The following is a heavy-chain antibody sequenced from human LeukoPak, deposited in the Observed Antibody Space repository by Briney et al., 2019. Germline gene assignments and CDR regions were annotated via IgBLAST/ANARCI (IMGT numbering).Heavy chain of an antibody. D-gene: IGHD2-15*01. CDR3: ARDRGYCTGGTCYSGNNY. V-gene: IGHV3-30*04. Sequence: PGGSLRLSCAASGFTFSSHAMHWVRQAPGKGLEWVAVVSYDGTYTYYADSVKGRFTISRDNSRNTLYLQMNSLRTEDTSVYYCARDRGYCTGGTCYSGNNYWGQGALLTVSS. CDR2: VSYDGTYT. CDR1: GFTFSSHA. J-gene: IGHJ4*02.